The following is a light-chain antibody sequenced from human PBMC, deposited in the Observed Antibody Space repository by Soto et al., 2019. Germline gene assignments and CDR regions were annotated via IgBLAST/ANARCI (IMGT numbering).Light chain of an antibody. J-gene: IGLJ2*01. V-gene: IGLV1-44*01. CDR3: ALWDDSRVA. CDR2: SNN. CDR1: RSNIGSNT. Sequence: QSVLTQPPSASGTPGQRVTISCSGSRSNIGSNTVNWYQQLPGTAPKLLIYSNNQRPSGGPDRFSGSKSGTSASLALSGLQSEDEADYYGALWDDSRVAFGGGTKPTV.